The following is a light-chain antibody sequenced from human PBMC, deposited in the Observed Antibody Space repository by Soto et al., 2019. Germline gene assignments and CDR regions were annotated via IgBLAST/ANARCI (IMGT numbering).Light chain of an antibody. CDR1: QSIGTW. CDR2: TAS. J-gene: IGKJ1*01. Sequence: DIQMTQSPSSLSASVGDRATITCRASQSIGTWLAWYQQKPGKAPKLLIYTASSLESGVPSRFSGSGSGTEFTLTISSLQPDDFATYYRQQYNSYSWTFGQGTKVDIK. CDR3: QQYNSYSWT. V-gene: IGKV1-5*03.